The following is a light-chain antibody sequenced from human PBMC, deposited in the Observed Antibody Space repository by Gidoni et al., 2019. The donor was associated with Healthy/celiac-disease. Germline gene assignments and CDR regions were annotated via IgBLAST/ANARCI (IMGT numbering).Light chain of an antibody. J-gene: IGKJ2*01. Sequence: DIQMTQSPSTLSASVGGRVTITCRASQSISSWLAWYQQKPGKAPKLLIYKASSLEIGVPSRFSGSGSGTEFTLTISSLQPDDFATYYCQQYNSYAYTFGQGTKLEIK. CDR2: KAS. V-gene: IGKV1-5*03. CDR1: QSISSW. CDR3: QQYNSYAYT.